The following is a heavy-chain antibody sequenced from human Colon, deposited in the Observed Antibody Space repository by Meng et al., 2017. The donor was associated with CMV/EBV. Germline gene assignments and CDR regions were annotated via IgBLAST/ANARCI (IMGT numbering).Heavy chain of an antibody. CDR2: ISGSGGST. CDR1: GFTFSTYA. V-gene: IGHV3-23*01. CDR3: AKGGVYSSTWGDY. D-gene: IGHD6-13*01. Sequence: GGSLRLSCAASGFTFSTYAMSWVRQAPGKGLEWVSAISGSGGSTYYADSVKGRFTISRDNSKNTLYLQMNSLRAEDTAGYYCAKGGVYSSTWGDYWGQGTLVTVSS. J-gene: IGHJ4*02.